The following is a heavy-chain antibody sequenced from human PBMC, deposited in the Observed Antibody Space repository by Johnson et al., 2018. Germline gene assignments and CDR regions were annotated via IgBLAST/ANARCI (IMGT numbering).Heavy chain of an antibody. D-gene: IGHD3-22*01. Sequence: QVQLVESGGGVVQPGRSLRLSCAASGFTFSSYGMHWVRQAPGKGLEWVAVISYDGSNKYYADSVKGRFTISRDNSKNTLYLQMNSLRAEDTAVDYCTRLMVDYYYDSSGYGYYYYYYMDVWCKGTTVTVSS. CDR3: TRLMVDYYYDSSGYGYYYYYYMDV. J-gene: IGHJ6*03. CDR1: GFTFSSYG. V-gene: IGHV3-30*03. CDR2: ISYDGSNK.